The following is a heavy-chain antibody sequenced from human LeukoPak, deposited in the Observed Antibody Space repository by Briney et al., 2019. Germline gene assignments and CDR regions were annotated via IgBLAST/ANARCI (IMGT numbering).Heavy chain of an antibody. V-gene: IGHV4-4*09. CDR1: GGSISSYY. D-gene: IGHD3-3*01. CDR2: IYTSGST. Sequence: SETLSLTCTVSGGSISSYYWSWIRQPPGKGLEWIGYIYTSGSTNYNPSLKSRVTISVDTSKNRFSLKLSSVPAADTAVYYCARLGWLEWFWFDPWGQGTLVTVSS. J-gene: IGHJ5*02. CDR3: ARLGWLEWFWFDP.